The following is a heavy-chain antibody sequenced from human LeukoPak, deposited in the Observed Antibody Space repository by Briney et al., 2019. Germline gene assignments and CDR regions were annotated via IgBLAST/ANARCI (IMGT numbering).Heavy chain of an antibody. CDR2: IYHSGST. CDR1: GGSISSSNW. D-gene: IGHD2-15*01. Sequence: PSETLSLTCAVSGGSISSSNWWSWVRQPPGKGLEWIGEIYHSGSTNYNPSLKSRVTISVDKSKNQFSLKLSSVTAADTAVYYCARSNLGYCSGGSCYPGFDYWGQGTLVTVSS. J-gene: IGHJ4*02. V-gene: IGHV4-4*02. CDR3: ARSNLGYCSGGSCYPGFDY.